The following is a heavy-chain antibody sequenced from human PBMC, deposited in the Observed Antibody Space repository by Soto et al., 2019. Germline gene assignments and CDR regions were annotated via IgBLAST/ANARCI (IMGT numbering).Heavy chain of an antibody. J-gene: IGHJ4*01. CDR2: IFHSGNA. CDR1: GGSIRNVY. D-gene: IGHD2-15*01. CDR3: ARAHAPTLPFDS. V-gene: IGHV4-59*01. Sequence: SETLSLTCTVSGGSIRNVYWSWIRQAPGKGLEWIGFIFHSGNAEYNPSLKSRVTISVDTSKNQFSLSLDSVTAADTAVYFCARAHAPTLPFDSWGQGTLVTVS.